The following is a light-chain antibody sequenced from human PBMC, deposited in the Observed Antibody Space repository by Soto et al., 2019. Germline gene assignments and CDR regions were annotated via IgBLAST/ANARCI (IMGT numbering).Light chain of an antibody. Sequence: DIVMTQSPDSLAVSLGERATIKCKSSHGVLSSFDNKNYLAWYQQKPGQPPNLLIDWASTRKSGVPDRFSGSGSGTDFTLTISSLQAEDVAIYYCHQYYSPPYNFAQGTRVAIK. CDR1: HGVLSSFDNKNY. J-gene: IGKJ2*01. V-gene: IGKV4-1*01. CDR2: WAS. CDR3: HQYYSPPYN.